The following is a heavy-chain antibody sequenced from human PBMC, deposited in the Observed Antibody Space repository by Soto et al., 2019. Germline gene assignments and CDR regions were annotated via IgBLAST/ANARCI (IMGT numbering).Heavy chain of an antibody. Sequence: QVQLVQSGAEVRKPGASVTVSCRSSGDSFNDYYIHWVRQAPGQGFEWMGWINPNGGVTKYAQKFQGWVSMTRDTSIRTVYMQLSRLRSDDRAVYYCARESGGATATLDYYYFYMAVWGTGTTVTVSS. CDR3: ARESGGATATLDYYYFYMAV. D-gene: IGHD5-12*01. CDR2: INPNGGVT. J-gene: IGHJ6*03. CDR1: GDSFNDYY. V-gene: IGHV1-2*04.